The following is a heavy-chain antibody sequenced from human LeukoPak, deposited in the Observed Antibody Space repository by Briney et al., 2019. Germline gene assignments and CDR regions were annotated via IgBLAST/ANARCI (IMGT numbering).Heavy chain of an antibody. V-gene: IGHV3-30*04. CDR3: ARAPYSSGWYYFDY. J-gene: IGHJ4*02. CDR2: ISYDGSTR. D-gene: IGHD6-19*01. CDR1: GFTFSSYA. Sequence: LAARSLRLSCAASGFTFSSYAMHWVRQAPGKGREWVALISYDGSTRDYVDSEKGRFTTYTDNSINTLYLQMGSLRPEDTAVYYCARAPYSSGWYYFDYWGQGTLVTVSS.